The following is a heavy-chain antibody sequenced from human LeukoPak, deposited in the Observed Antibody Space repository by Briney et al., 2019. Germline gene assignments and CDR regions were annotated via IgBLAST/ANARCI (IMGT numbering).Heavy chain of an antibody. CDR2: IVVGSGNT. D-gene: IGHD1-20*01. Sequence: SVKVSCKASGFTFTSSAMQWVRQARGQRLEWIGWIVVGSGNTNYAQKFQERVTITRDMSTSTAYMELSSLRSEDTAVYYCAAHPRYNWNDGDAFDIWGQGTMVTVSS. CDR1: GFTFTSSA. V-gene: IGHV1-58*02. J-gene: IGHJ3*02. CDR3: AAHPRYNWNDGDAFDI.